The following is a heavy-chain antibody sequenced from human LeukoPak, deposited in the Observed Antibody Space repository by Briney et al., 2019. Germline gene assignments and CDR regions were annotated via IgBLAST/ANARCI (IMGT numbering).Heavy chain of an antibody. D-gene: IGHD3-10*01. CDR3: ARWGGSGTFWDGFDI. V-gene: IGHV3-48*03. CDR2: ISSSGSTK. Sequence: PGGSLRLSCAASGFTFSSYEMNWVRQAPGKGLEGVSYISSSGSTKYYADSVKGRFTISRDNAKNSLYLQMNSLRVEDTAVYYCARWGGSGTFWDGFDIWGQGPMVTVSS. J-gene: IGHJ3*02. CDR1: GFTFSSYE.